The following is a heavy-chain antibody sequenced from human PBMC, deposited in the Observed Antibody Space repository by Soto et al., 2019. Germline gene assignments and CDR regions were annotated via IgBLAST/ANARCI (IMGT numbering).Heavy chain of an antibody. V-gene: IGHV4-34*01. J-gene: IGHJ6*02. CDR3: ARVSYCGGECYSRPYYDYGMDV. D-gene: IGHD2-21*01. CDR1: GGSFSGYY. Sequence: QVQLQQWGAGLLKPSETLSLTCAVYGGSFSGYYWSWIRQPPGKGLEWIGEINHSGSTNYNPSLRSSATISVETSTNQFCLKRSSVTAADPAVYYCARVSYCGGECYSRPYYDYGMDVWGQGTTVTVSS. CDR2: INHSGST.